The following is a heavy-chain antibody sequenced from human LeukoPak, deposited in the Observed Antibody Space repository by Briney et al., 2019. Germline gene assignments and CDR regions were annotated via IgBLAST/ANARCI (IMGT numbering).Heavy chain of an antibody. CDR1: GYTFTGYY. CDR2: INPNSGGT. J-gene: IGHJ6*03. Sequence: ASVKVSCKASGYTFTGYYMHWVRQAPGQGLEWMGWINPNSGGTNYAQKFQGRVTMTRDTSISTAYMELSRLRSDDTAVYYCARVLSGSYYYYYDMDVWGKGTTVTVSS. D-gene: IGHD1-26*01. CDR3: ARVLSGSYYYYYDMDV. V-gene: IGHV1-2*02.